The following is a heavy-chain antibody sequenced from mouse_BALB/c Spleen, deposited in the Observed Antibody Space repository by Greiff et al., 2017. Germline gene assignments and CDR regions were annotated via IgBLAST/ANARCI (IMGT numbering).Heavy chain of an antibody. D-gene: IGHD2-4*01. CDR2: ISSGGGST. V-gene: IGHV5-12-1*01. CDR1: GFAFSSYD. Sequence: VQLKESGGGLVKPGGSLKLSCAASGFAFSSYDMSWVRQTPEKRLEWVAYISSGGGSTYYPDTVKGRFTISRDNAKNTLYLQMSSLKSEDTAMYYCARYDYDRGSDVWGAGTTVTVSS. CDR3: ARYDYDRGSDV. J-gene: IGHJ1*01.